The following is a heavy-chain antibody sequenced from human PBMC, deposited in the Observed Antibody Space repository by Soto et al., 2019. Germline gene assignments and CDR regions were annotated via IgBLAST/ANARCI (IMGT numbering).Heavy chain of an antibody. V-gene: IGHV1-69*01. J-gene: IGHJ4*02. Sequence: QVQLVQSGAEMRRPGSSVKVSCKASGGTFSSYRINWVRQAPGQGLEWVGGIVPIYRTADYAQKFQGRVTITAGESARTAYMELRGLKSQDTAVYYCARDSGAKLSSSWGQGTLVTVCS. D-gene: IGHD6-13*01. CDR3: ARDSGAKLSSS. CDR1: GGTFSSYR. CDR2: IVPIYRTA.